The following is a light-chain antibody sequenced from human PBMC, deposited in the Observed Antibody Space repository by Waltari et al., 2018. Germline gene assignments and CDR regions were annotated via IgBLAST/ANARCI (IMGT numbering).Light chain of an antibody. J-gene: IGKJ2*01. CDR1: QSISSW. Sequence: IPMTQSPSTLSASVGARVTIPCRASQSISSWLAWYKQKPVKAPKLLIYNASSLESGVPSRFSGRGSGTEFTLTISSLQPDDFATYYCQQYNSYWYTFGQGTKLEIK. CDR3: QQYNSYWYT. V-gene: IGKV1-5*03. CDR2: NAS.